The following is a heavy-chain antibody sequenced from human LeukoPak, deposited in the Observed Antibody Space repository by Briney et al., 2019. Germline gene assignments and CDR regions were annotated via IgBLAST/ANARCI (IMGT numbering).Heavy chain of an antibody. CDR3: ARSRAYSSSWYPLGMDV. D-gene: IGHD6-13*01. J-gene: IGHJ6*01. V-gene: IGHV7-4-1*02. Sequence: ASVTVSCKASGYTFTSYAMNWVRQAPGQGLEWMGWINTNIGNPTYVQGFTGRFVFSLDTSVSTAYLQISSLKAEDTAVYYCARSRAYSSSWYPLGMDVWGQGTTVTVAS. CDR2: INTNIGNP. CDR1: GYTFTSYA.